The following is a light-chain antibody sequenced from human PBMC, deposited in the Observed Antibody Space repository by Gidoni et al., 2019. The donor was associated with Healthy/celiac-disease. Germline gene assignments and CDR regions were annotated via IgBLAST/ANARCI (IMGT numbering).Light chain of an antibody. Sequence: VLTQSPCPLSLSPGERATLSCRASQSVSISYLAWYQQKPGPAPRLLIYGASSRATGIPDRFSGSGSGTDFTLTISRLEPEDFAVYYCQQYGSSPPLYTFGQGTKLEIK. V-gene: IGKV3-20*01. J-gene: IGKJ2*01. CDR2: GAS. CDR3: QQYGSSPPLYT. CDR1: QSVSISY.